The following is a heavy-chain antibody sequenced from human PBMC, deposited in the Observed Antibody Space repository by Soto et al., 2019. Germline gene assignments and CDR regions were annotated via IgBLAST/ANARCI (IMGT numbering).Heavy chain of an antibody. CDR1: GFTFSNYW. CDR2: IKQDGSEK. V-gene: IGHV3-7*01. CDR3: ARGGSGYYLSWFDP. J-gene: IGHJ5*02. Sequence: GGSLRLSCAASGFTFSNYWMSWVRQAPGKGLEWVANIKQDGSEKYYVDSVKGRFTISRDNAKNSLYLQMNSLRAEDTAVYYCARGGSGYYLSWFDPWGQGTLVTVSS. D-gene: IGHD3-3*01.